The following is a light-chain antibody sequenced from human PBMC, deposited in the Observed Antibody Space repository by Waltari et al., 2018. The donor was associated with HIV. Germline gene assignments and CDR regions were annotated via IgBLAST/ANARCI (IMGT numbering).Light chain of an antibody. V-gene: IGKV3-15*01. CDR2: GAS. CDR3: QHYSNWPPWT. Sequence: EILMTQFPDTLSVSPGERVTLSCRASQSVGTNLAWYQQKPGQAPRRLIYGASFTATDISDRFSGSGSGTDFTLTINSLQSEDFAVYYCQHYSNWPPWTFGPGTRVEMK. CDR1: QSVGTN. J-gene: IGKJ1*01.